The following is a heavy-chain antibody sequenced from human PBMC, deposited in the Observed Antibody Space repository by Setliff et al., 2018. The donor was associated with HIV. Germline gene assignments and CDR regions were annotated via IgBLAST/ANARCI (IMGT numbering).Heavy chain of an antibody. Sequence: GSLRLSCVASGFTFSDYSMNWVRQAPGKGLEWVSAINDRGDYIYYAEFVRGRFTISRDSFKNTLYLQMNSLRAEDTALYFCARDAPGYSHVLDFWGQGTQVTVSS. D-gene: IGHD5-18*01. CDR1: GFTFSDYS. J-gene: IGHJ4*02. CDR3: ARDAPGYSHVLDF. V-gene: IGHV3-23*01. CDR2: INDRGDYI.